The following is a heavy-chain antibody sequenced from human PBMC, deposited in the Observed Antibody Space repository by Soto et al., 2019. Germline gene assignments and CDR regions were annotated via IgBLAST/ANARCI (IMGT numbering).Heavy chain of an antibody. CDR1: GGSISSYY. CDR3: ARPIGTTINDAFDI. D-gene: IGHD1-1*01. J-gene: IGHJ3*02. Sequence: SETLSLTCTVSGGSISSYYWSWIRQPPGKGLEWIGYIYYSGSTNYNPSLKSRVTISVDTSKNQFSLKLSSVTAADTAVYYCARPIGTTINDAFDIWGQGTMVTVSS. V-gene: IGHV4-59*01. CDR2: IYYSGST.